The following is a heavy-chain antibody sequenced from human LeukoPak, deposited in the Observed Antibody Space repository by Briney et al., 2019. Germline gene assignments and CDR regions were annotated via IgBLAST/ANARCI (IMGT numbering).Heavy chain of an antibody. Sequence: SETLSLTCAVYGGSFSGYYWSWIRQPPGKGLEWIGEINHSGSTNYNPSLKSRVTISVDTSKNQFSLKLSSVTAADTAVYYCARCGARLRVHPRKLNGFDYWGQGTLVTVSS. CDR3: ARCGARLRVHPRKLNGFDY. J-gene: IGHJ4*02. CDR1: GGSFSGYY. D-gene: IGHD6-6*01. V-gene: IGHV4-34*01. CDR2: INHSGST.